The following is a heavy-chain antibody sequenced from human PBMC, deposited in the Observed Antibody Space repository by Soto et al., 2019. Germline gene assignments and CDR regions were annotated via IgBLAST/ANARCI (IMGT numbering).Heavy chain of an antibody. J-gene: IGHJ4*02. CDR1: GFTFHNYA. CDR2: NNGTGTTT. D-gene: IGHD1-26*01. Sequence: VSLRLSCAASGFTFHNYALTYVRQAPGKGLEWVSGNNGTGTTTEYTDSVTGRFTISRDNTSNTPFLQMTSLRAEDTPLYYCARDLNKDYHGRRAFWAHWGLGSLVTVSS. V-gene: IGHV3-23*01. CDR3: ARDLNKDYHGRRAFWAH.